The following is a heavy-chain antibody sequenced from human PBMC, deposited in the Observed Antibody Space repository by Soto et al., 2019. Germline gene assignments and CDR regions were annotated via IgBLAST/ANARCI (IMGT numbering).Heavy chain of an antibody. V-gene: IGHV1-69*02. D-gene: IGHD4-17*01. CDR3: ARAYGDYDFDY. CDR2: IIPILGIA. J-gene: IGHJ4*02. Sequence: SVKVSCKASGGTFSSYTISWVRQAPGQGLEWMGRIIPILGIANYAQKFQGRVTITADKSTSTAYMELSSPRSEDTAVYYCARAYGDYDFDYWGQGTPVTVSS. CDR1: GGTFSSYT.